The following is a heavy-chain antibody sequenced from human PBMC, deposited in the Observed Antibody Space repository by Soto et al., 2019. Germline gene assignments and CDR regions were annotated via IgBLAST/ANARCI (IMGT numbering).Heavy chain of an antibody. Sequence: GASVKVSCKASGGTFSSYTISWVRQAPGQGLEWMGRIIPIFGTANYAQKFQGRVTITADESTSTAYMELRSLRSDDTAVYYCARFSPAAIGYNWFDPWGQGTLVTVSS. D-gene: IGHD2-2*01. CDR1: GGTFSSYT. J-gene: IGHJ5*02. CDR2: IIPIFGTA. V-gene: IGHV1-69*13. CDR3: ARFSPAAIGYNWFDP.